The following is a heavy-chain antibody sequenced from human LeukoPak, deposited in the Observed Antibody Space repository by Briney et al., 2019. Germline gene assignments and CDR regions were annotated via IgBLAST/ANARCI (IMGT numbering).Heavy chain of an antibody. J-gene: IGHJ4*02. V-gene: IGHV3-15*01. CDR3: TTDQWGYSYGIFDY. D-gene: IGHD5-18*01. CDR1: GFTFSNAW. Sequence: PGGSLRLSCAASGFTFSNAWMSWVRQAPGKGLEWVGRIKSKTDGGTTDYAAPVKGRFTISRDDSKNTLYLQMNSPKTEDTAVYYCTTDQWGYSYGIFDYWGQGTLVTVSS. CDR2: IKSKTDGGTT.